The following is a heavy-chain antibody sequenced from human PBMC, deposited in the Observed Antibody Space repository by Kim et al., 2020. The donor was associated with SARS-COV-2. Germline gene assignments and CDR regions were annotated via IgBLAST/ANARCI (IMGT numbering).Heavy chain of an antibody. D-gene: IGHD7-27*01. CDR3: AGGRTGDSADY. CDR2: IGASGAT. V-gene: IGHV3-13*01. J-gene: IGHJ4*02. Sequence: GGSLRLSCAASGFTFNNYDMHWVRQSTGGGLEYVSTIGASGATFYRDSVRGRFIISRENGKNSLYLHMNRLTAEDTAVYFCAGGRTGDSADYWGQGTLVT. CDR1: GFTFNNYD.